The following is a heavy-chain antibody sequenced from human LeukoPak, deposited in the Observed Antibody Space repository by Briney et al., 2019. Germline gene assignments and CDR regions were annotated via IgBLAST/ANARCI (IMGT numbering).Heavy chain of an antibody. J-gene: IGHJ4*02. V-gene: IGHV4-59*01. D-gene: IGHD4-23*01. CDR2: IYYSGST. CDR1: GGPISSYY. CDR3: ARGATVVPIRHPYYFDY. Sequence: SETLSLTCTVSGGPISSYYWSWIRQPPGKGLEWIGYIYYSGSTNYNPSLKSRVTISVDTSKNQFSLKLSSVTAADTAVYYCARGATVVPIRHPYYFDYWGQGTLVTVSS.